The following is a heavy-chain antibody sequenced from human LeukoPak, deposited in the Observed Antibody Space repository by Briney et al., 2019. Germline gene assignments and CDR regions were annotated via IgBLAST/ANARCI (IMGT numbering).Heavy chain of an antibody. CDR2: INHSGSI. J-gene: IGHJ4*02. CDR3: ARFKPTGYSSGWTY. D-gene: IGHD6-19*01. CDR1: GGSFSGYY. V-gene: IGHV4-34*01. Sequence: KSSETLSLTCAVYGGSFSGYYWSWIRQPPGKGLEWIGEINHSGSINYNPSLKSRVTISVDTSKNQFSLKLSSVTAADTAVYYCARFKPTGYSSGWTYWGQGTLVTVSS.